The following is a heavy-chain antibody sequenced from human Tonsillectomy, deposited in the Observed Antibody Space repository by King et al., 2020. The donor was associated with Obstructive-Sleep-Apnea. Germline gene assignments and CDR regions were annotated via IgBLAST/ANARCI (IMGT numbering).Heavy chain of an antibody. CDR3: AKDQSEVVHPRAMDY. Sequence: VQLVESGGGVVQPGRSLRLSCAASGFTFSTYGMHWVRQAPGKGLEWVAVISYHGSNKYYADPVKGRFTISRANSKNTLYLQMNSLRADDTAVYYCAKDQSEVVHPRAMDYWGQGTLVTVSS. V-gene: IGHV3-30*18. CDR2: ISYHGSNK. J-gene: IGHJ4*02. CDR1: GFTFSTYG. D-gene: IGHD2-2*01.